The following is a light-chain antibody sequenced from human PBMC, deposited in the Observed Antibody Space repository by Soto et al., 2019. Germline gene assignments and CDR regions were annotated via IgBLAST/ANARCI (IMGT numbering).Light chain of an antibody. CDR3: GTWDSSLSDVV. CDR1: SSNIGAGYD. Sequence: QSVLTQPPSVSGAPGQRVTISCTGSSSNIGAGYDVYWYQQLPGTAPKLLIYENNKRPSGIPDRFSGSKSGTSATLGITGLQTGDEADYYCGTWDSSLSDVVFGGGTKLTVL. CDR2: ENN. J-gene: IGLJ2*01. V-gene: IGLV1-51*02.